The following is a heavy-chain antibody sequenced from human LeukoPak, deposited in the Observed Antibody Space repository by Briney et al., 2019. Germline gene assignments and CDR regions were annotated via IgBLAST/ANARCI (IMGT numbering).Heavy chain of an antibody. V-gene: IGHV1-69*01. Sequence: ASVKVSCKASGGTFSSYAISWARQAPGQGLEWMGGIIPIFGTANYAQKFQGRVTITADESTSTAYMELSSLRSEDTAVYYCARTYCSSTSCYHFDYWGQGTLVTVSS. CDR1: GGTFSSYA. CDR3: ARTYCSSTSCYHFDY. J-gene: IGHJ4*02. CDR2: IIPIFGTA. D-gene: IGHD2-2*01.